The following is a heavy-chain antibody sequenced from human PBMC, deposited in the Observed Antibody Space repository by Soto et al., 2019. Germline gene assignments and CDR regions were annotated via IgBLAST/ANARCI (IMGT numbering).Heavy chain of an antibody. CDR1: GLIFSRYW. CDR3: ARSPIMITFGGVIAWKHYFDY. CDR2: IKSSSSDK. D-gene: IGHD3-16*02. V-gene: IGHV3-21*05. Sequence: GGSLRLSCAASGLIFSRYWLTWVRQAPGRGLEWVSYIKSSSSDKYYADSVKGRFTISRDNAKNSLYLQMNSLRAEDTAVYYCARSPIMITFGGVIAWKHYFDYWGQGTLVTVSS. J-gene: IGHJ4*02.